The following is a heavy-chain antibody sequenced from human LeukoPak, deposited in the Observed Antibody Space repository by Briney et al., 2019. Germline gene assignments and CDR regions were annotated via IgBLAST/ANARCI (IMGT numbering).Heavy chain of an antibody. CDR2: IYYSGST. CDR3: ARISGWSNRAPFDY. Sequence: SETLSLTCTVSGGSISSGGYYWSWIRQHPGKGLEWIGYIYYSGSTNYNPSLKSRVTISVDTSKNQFSLKLSSVTAADTAVYYCARISGWSNRAPFDYWGQGTLVTVSS. V-gene: IGHV4-61*08. D-gene: IGHD6-19*01. CDR1: GGSISSGGYY. J-gene: IGHJ4*02.